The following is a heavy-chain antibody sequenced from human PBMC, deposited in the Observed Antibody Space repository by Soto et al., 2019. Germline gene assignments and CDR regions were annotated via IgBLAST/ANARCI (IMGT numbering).Heavy chain of an antibody. CDR2: IYYSGST. J-gene: IGHJ5*02. Sequence: SETLSLTCTVSGGSISSGGYYWSWIRQHPGKGLEWIGYIYYSGSTYYNPSLKSRVTISVDTSKNQFSLKLSSVTAADTAVYYCARDNGYDILTGYYSPWFDPWGQGTLVTVSS. CDR3: ARDNGYDILTGYYSPWFDP. CDR1: GGSISSGGYY. V-gene: IGHV4-31*03. D-gene: IGHD3-9*01.